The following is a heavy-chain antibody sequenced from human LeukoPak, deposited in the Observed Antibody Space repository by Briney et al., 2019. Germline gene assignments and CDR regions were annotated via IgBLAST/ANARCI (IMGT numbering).Heavy chain of an antibody. CDR2: IYYTGST. V-gene: IGHV4-59*08. CDR1: GGSISSLY. CDR3: ARHRAYSSSSPFDY. J-gene: IGHJ4*02. D-gene: IGHD6-6*01. Sequence: SETLSLTRSVSGGSISSLYWSWIPQPPGKGQEWIGYIYYTGSTNYNPSLKGRVTMFVDMSKNQFFLRLSSVTAADTAVYYCARHRAYSSSSPFDYWGQGTLVTVSS.